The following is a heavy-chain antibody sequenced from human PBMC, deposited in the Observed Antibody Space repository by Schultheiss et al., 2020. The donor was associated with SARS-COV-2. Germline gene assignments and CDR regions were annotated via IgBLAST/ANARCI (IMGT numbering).Heavy chain of an antibody. J-gene: IGHJ4*02. CDR3: ARVHWFGELQLFDY. Sequence: SETLSLTCTDSGGSISSYYWGWIRQPPGKGLEWIGSIYHSGSTYYNPSLKSRVTISVDTSKNQFSLKLSSVTAVDTAVYYCARVHWFGELQLFDYWGQGTLVTVSS. CDR1: GGSISSYY. CDR2: IYHSGST. D-gene: IGHD3-10*01. V-gene: IGHV4-39*07.